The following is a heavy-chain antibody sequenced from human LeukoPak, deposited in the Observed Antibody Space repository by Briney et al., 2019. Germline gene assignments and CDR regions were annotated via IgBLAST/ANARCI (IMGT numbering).Heavy chain of an antibody. Sequence: SGGSLRLSCAASGFTFSSYEMNWVRQAPGKWLEWVSYISSSGSTIYYADSVKGRFTISRDNAKNSLYLQMNSLRAEDTAVYYCARVVQRFGVYYWGQGTLVTVSS. CDR1: GFTFSSYE. V-gene: IGHV3-48*03. CDR2: ISSSGSTI. J-gene: IGHJ4*02. D-gene: IGHD3-3*01. CDR3: ARVVQRFGVYY.